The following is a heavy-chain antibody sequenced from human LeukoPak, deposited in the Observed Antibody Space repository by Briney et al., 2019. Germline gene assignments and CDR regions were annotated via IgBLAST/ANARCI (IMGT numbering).Heavy chain of an antibody. J-gene: IGHJ3*02. CDR2: INQDGSVK. D-gene: IGHD6-25*01. V-gene: IGHV3-7*01. CDR3: ARDPGFSAFDI. Sequence: GGSLRLSCAASGFTFSRSWMTWVRQAPGKGLEFVANINQDGSVKNYEDFVRGRFTISRDNAKNSLYLQMNSLRAEDTAVYYCARDPGFSAFDIWGQGTMVTVSS. CDR1: GFTFSRSW.